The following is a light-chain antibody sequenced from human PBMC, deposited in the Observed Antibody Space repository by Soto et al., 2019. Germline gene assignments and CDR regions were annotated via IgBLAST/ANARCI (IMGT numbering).Light chain of an antibody. CDR2: AAS. Sequence: VMTQSPATLSVSPGDRATLSCRASESVTSSLAWYQQKPGQPPRLLIYAASTRATDVPARFSGGGSETEFTLTISSLQSEDFAVYFCQQYNIWPLWTFGQGTKVDI. J-gene: IGKJ1*01. CDR3: QQYNIWPLWT. V-gene: IGKV3-15*01. CDR1: ESVTSS.